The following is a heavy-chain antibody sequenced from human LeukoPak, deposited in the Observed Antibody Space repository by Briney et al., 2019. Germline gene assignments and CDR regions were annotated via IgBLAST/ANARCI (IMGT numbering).Heavy chain of an antibody. D-gene: IGHD6-19*01. CDR1: GFTFSSYA. CDR2: ISGSGGST. CDR3: ARDIAVAGTGWFDP. J-gene: IGHJ5*02. V-gene: IGHV3-23*01. Sequence: PGGSLRLSCAASGFTFSSYAMSWVRQAPGKGLEWVSAISGSGGSTYYADSVKGRFTISRDNSKNTLYLQMNSLRAEDTAVYYCARDIAVAGTGWFDPWGQGTLVTVSS.